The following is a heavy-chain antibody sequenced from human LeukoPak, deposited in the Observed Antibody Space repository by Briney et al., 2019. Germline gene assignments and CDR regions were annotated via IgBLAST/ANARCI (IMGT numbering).Heavy chain of an antibody. CDR1: GFTFSTYW. CDR3: ASPLDYDSSGLDY. J-gene: IGHJ4*02. Sequence: GGSLRLSCAASGFTFSTYWMSWVRQAPGKGLEWVANIKQDGSEKYYVDSVKGRFTISRDNAKNSLYLQMNSLRAEDTAVYYCASPLDYDSSGLDYWGQGTLVTVSS. CDR2: IKQDGSEK. D-gene: IGHD3-22*01. V-gene: IGHV3-7*01.